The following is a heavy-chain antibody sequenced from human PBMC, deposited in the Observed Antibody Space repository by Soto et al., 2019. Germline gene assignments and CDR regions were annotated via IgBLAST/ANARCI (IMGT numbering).Heavy chain of an antibody. D-gene: IGHD3-16*01. V-gene: IGHV3-33*05. Sequence: QVQLVESGGGVVQPGTSLRLSCVGSGFTFRSYVIHWVRQAPGKGLEWVALTSYDGSNNFYGDSVKGRFTISRDNSRNTVELQMASLSLEDTAMYYCARWGTTGGLAVWGQGTLVSVS. CDR3: ARWGTTGGLAV. J-gene: IGHJ4*02. CDR2: TSYDGSNN. CDR1: GFTFRSYV.